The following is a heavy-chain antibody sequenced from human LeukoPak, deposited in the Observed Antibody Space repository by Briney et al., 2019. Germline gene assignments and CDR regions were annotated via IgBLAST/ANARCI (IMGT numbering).Heavy chain of an antibody. Sequence: GRSLRLSCAASGFTFSSYAMHWVRQAPGKGLEWVAVISYDGSNKYYADSVKGRFTISRDNSKNTLYLQMNSLRAEDTAVYYCARATYYYGSGSSNWGQGTLVTVSS. CDR2: ISYDGSNK. V-gene: IGHV3-30-3*01. J-gene: IGHJ4*02. CDR3: ARATYYYGSGSSN. D-gene: IGHD3-10*01. CDR1: GFTFSSYA.